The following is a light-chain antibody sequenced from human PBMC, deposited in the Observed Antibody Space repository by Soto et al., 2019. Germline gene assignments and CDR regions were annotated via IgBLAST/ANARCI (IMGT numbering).Light chain of an antibody. Sequence: IQMTQSPSSVSASVGYRVTIACRASQDISSWLAWYQQKPGKAPKLLIYAASTLQSGVPSRFSGSGSGTEFTLTISSLQPDDFATYYCQQYNSYPWTFGQGTKVDIK. CDR2: AAS. V-gene: IGKV1D-16*01. CDR1: QDISSW. J-gene: IGKJ1*01. CDR3: QQYNSYPWT.